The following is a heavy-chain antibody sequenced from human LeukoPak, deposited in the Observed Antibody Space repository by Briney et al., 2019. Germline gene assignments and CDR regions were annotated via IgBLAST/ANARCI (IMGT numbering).Heavy chain of an antibody. D-gene: IGHD6-13*01. CDR1: GFIFDDFG. V-gene: IGHV3-20*04. J-gene: IGHJ6*03. CDR2: INWNGDYT. CDR3: ARSYSSRSFYYMDV. Sequence: GGSVRLFCGISGFIFDDFGMNWGGRARGPGLESVSGINWNGDYTHYADSVKGRFTISRDNAKNSLYLQMTSLRAEDTASYYCARSYSSRSFYYMDVWGKGTTVTVS.